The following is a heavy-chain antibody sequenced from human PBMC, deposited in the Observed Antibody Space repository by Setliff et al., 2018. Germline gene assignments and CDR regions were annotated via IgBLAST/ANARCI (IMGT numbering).Heavy chain of an antibody. CDR1: GGSFSGYY. D-gene: IGHD3-22*01. Sequence: SGTLSLTCAVYGGSFSGYYWSWIRQPPGKGLEWIGEINHSGSTNYNPSLKSRVTISVDTSKNQFSLKLSFVTAADTAVYYCARGKNGSRQLVVLGWFDPWGQGTLVTVSS. CDR2: INHSGST. J-gene: IGHJ5*02. CDR3: ARGKNGSRQLVVLGWFDP. V-gene: IGHV4-34*01.